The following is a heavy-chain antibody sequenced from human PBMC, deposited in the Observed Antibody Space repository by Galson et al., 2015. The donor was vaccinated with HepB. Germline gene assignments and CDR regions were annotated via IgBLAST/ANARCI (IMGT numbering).Heavy chain of an antibody. V-gene: IGHV3-73*01. CDR3: AIADVFCKRGTCSETFGF. Sequence: SLRLSCAGSGFTFRGSPMHWVRQPSGKGLEWVGRIKTGSKNPATTYASSMNGRFTISRDDSNHTAYLQMSGLEPEDTAMYYCAIADVFCKRGTCSETFGFWGQGILVTVSS. J-gene: IGHJ4*02. D-gene: IGHD2-15*01. CDR2: IKTGSKNPAT. CDR1: GFTFRGSP.